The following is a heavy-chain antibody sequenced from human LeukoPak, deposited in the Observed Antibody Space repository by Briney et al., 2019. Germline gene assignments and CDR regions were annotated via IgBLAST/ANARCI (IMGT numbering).Heavy chain of an antibody. CDR3: ARESDITMVRGAMDN. V-gene: IGHV4-4*02. J-gene: IGHJ4*02. CDR2: IYHSGST. D-gene: IGHD3-10*01. Sequence: GSLRLSCAASGFSFSSYWMSWVRQAPGKGPEWIGEIYHSGSTNYNPSLQSRVTISVDKSKSQFSLKLSSVTAADTAVYYCARESDITMVRGAMDNWGQGTLVTVSS. CDR1: GFSFSSYW.